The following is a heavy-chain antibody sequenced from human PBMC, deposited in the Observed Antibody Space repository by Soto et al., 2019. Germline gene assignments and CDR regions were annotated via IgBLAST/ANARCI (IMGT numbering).Heavy chain of an antibody. CDR3: ARAGRAARNYYGMDV. D-gene: IGHD6-6*01. CDR1: GVSIISYY. Sequence: SETLSLTCTVSGVSIISYYWSWILQPPGKGLEWIGYIYYSGSTNYNPSLKSRVTISVDTSKNQFSLKLSSVTAADTAVYYCARAGRAARNYYGMDVWGQGTTVIVAS. V-gene: IGHV4-59*01. J-gene: IGHJ6*02. CDR2: IYYSGST.